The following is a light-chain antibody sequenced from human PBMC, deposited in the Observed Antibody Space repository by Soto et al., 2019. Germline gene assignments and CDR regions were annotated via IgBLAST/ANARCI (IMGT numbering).Light chain of an antibody. Sequence: EIVLTQSPGTLSLSPGERATLSCRASQSVTSNYLAWYQPKPGQAPRLLIYGASSRATAIPDRFSGSGSGTDFTLTISRLQPEDLAVYYCQQYCSTPWTFGQGTKVEVK. J-gene: IGKJ1*01. CDR1: QSVTSNY. CDR3: QQYCSTPWT. V-gene: IGKV3-20*01. CDR2: GAS.